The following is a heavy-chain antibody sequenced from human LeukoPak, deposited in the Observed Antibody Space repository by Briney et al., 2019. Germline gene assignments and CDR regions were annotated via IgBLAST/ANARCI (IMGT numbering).Heavy chain of an antibody. Sequence: GGSLRLSCAASGFTFSSYSMNWARQAPGKGLEWVSSISSSSSYIYYADSVKGRFTISRDNAKNSLYLQMNSLRAEDTAVYYCAREPSKGVVPAAIDYWGQGTLVTVSS. V-gene: IGHV3-21*01. J-gene: IGHJ4*02. D-gene: IGHD2-2*01. CDR1: GFTFSSYS. CDR3: AREPSKGVVPAAIDY. CDR2: ISSSSSYI.